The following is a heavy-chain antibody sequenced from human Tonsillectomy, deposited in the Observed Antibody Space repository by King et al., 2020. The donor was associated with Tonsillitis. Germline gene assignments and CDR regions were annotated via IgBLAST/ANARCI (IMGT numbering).Heavy chain of an antibody. CDR2: INHSGRT. D-gene: IGHD3-10*01. V-gene: IGHV4-34*01. CDR1: GGSFSGYY. Sequence: VQLQQWGAGLLKPSETLSLTCAVYGGSFSGYYWSWIRQPPGKGLEWIGEINHSGRTNYNPSLKSRLTISVDTPKNQFSLKLSSVTAADTAVYYCAGATTYGSGKDWFDPWGQGTLVTVSS. J-gene: IGHJ5*02. CDR3: AGATTYGSGKDWFDP.